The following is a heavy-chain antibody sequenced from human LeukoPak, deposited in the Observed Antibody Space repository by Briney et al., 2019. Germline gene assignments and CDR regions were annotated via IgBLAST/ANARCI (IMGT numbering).Heavy chain of an antibody. V-gene: IGHV4-39*01. CDR3: ARRYSSSWYDFDY. J-gene: IGHJ4*02. CDR2: IHYTGST. CDR1: GGSINSNSYY. Sequence: SETLSLTCTVSGGSINSNSYYWGWIRQPPGKGLEWIGSIHYTGSTYYNPSLRSRVTISVDTSKNQFSLKLTSVTAADTAVYYCARRYSSSWYDFDYWGQGTLVTVSS. D-gene: IGHD6-13*01.